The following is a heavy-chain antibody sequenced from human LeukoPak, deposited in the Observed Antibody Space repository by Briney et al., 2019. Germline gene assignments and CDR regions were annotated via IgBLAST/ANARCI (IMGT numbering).Heavy chain of an antibody. CDR2: IRYDGSNK. D-gene: IGHD6-19*01. Sequence: GGSLRLSCAASGFTFSNYGMHWVRQAPGKGLEWVAFIRYDGSNKSYADSVKGRFTISRDNFKNTLYLRVNSLRPEDTAVYYCAKVTYSGGWLFDYWGQGTLVTVSS. CDR3: AKVTYSGGWLFDY. J-gene: IGHJ4*02. V-gene: IGHV3-30*02. CDR1: GFTFSNYG.